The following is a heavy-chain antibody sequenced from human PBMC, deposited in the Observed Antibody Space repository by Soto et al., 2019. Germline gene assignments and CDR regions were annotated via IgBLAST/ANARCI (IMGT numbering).Heavy chain of an antibody. Sequence: SETLSLTCAVSGGSISSSNWWSWVRQPPGKGLEWIGEIYHSGSTNYNPSLKSRVTMSVDRSKNQFSLKLSSVTAADTAVYYCARVVMETFDYWGQGTLVTVS. V-gene: IGHV4-4*02. CDR2: IYHSGST. D-gene: IGHD3-22*01. J-gene: IGHJ4*02. CDR3: ARVVMETFDY. CDR1: GGSISSSNW.